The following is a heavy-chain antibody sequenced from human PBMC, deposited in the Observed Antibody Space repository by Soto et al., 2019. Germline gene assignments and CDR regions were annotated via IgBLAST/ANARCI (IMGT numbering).Heavy chain of an antibody. J-gene: IGHJ6*02. CDR3: ARRVVYYGMDV. CDR1: GGSFSGHY. V-gene: IGHV4-34*01. CDR2: INHIGST. Sequence: SETLSLTCVFSGGSFSGHYWNWIRQAPGKGLEWIGEINHIGSTNYNTSLKSRVTISGDASKKQFSLKLSSVIAADTAVYYCARRVVYYGMDVWGQGXTVTVSS. D-gene: IGHD2-15*01.